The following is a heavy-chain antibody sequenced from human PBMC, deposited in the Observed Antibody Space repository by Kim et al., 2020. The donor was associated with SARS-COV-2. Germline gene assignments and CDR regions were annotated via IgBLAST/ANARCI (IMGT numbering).Heavy chain of an antibody. D-gene: IGHD3-22*01. CDR1: GFTFDDYA. J-gene: IGHJ4*02. CDR2: ISWNSGSI. V-gene: IGHV3-9*01. Sequence: GGSLRLSCAASGFTFDDYAMHWVRQAPGKGLEWVSGISWNSGSIGYADSVKGRFTISRDNAKNSLYLQMNSLRAEDTALYYCAKDGCLPYYDSSGFQYWGQGTLVTVSS. CDR3: AKDGCLPYYDSSGFQY.